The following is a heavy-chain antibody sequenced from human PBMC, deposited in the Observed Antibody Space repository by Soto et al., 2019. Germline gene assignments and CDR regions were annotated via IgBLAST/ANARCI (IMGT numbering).Heavy chain of an antibody. D-gene: IGHD4-4*01. CDR2: INAGNGNT. CDR3: ASERAVTGALNYFDY. Sequence: GASVKVSCKASGYTFTSYAMHWVRQAPGQRLEWMGWINAGNGNTKYSQKFQGRVTITRDTSASTAYMELSSLRSEDTAVYYCASERAVTGALNYFDYWGQGTLVTVSS. J-gene: IGHJ4*02. CDR1: GYTFTSYA. V-gene: IGHV1-3*01.